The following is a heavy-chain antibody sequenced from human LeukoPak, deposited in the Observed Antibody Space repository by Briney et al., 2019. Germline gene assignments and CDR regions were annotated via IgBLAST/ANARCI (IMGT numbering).Heavy chain of an antibody. J-gene: IGHJ4*02. D-gene: IGHD6-6*01. CDR1: GFTFSSYA. CDR3: AKGFVEPRPHYFDY. V-gene: IGHV3-30*04. Sequence: GRSLRLSCAASGFTFSSYAMHWVRQAPGKGLEWVAVISYDGSNKYYADSVKGRLTISRDNSKNTLYLQMNSLSAADTGIYYCAKGFVEPRPHYFDYWGQGTLVTVSS. CDR2: ISYDGSNK.